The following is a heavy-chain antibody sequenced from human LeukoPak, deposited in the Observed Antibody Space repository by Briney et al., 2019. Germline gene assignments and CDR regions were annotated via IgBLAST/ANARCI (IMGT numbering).Heavy chain of an antibody. CDR3: TRAFPPLRTATAGDL. CDR2: ISGRSSHI. V-gene: IGHV3-21*06. CDR1: GFTFSDCD. Sequence: GGSLRLSCTGSGFTFSDCDMNWVRQAPGKGLEWVSSISGRSSHIYYADSIKGRFTISRDNAKNSLYLQMNRLRDEDTAVYYCTRAFPPLRTATAGDLWGQGTLVTVSS. J-gene: IGHJ5*02. D-gene: IGHD4-11*01.